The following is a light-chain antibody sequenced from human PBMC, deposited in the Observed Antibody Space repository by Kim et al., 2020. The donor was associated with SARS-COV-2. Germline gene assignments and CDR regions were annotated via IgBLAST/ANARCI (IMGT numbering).Light chain of an antibody. CDR2: DAS. J-gene: IGKJ4*01. V-gene: IGKV1D-13*01. Sequence: AIQLTQSPSSLSASVGDRVTITCRASQDISSALAWYQQKPGKAPRLLIYDASRLESGVPSRFSGSGSRTDFTLTISSLQPEDFATYYCQQFKDYPPLTFGGGTKVEIK. CDR1: QDISSA. CDR3: QQFKDYPPLT.